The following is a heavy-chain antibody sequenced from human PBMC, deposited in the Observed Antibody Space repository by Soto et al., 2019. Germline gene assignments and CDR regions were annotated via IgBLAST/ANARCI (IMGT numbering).Heavy chain of an antibody. V-gene: IGHV1-18*04. J-gene: IGHJ5*02. Sequence: ASLNLSCKASGYTFTSYGISWVRQAPGQGLEWMGWISAYNGNTNYAQKLQGRVTMTTDTSTSTAYMELRSLRSDDTAVYYCAMMSTVKGSPLDPWGQGTLVTVSS. CDR3: AMMSTVKGSPLDP. CDR2: ISAYNGNT. D-gene: IGHD4-17*01. CDR1: GYTFTSYG.